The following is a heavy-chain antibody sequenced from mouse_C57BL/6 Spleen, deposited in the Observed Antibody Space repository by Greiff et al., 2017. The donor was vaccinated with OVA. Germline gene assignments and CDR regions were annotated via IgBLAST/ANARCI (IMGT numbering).Heavy chain of an antibody. D-gene: IGHD2-4*01. J-gene: IGHJ3*01. Sequence: QVQLQQPGAELVRPGTSVKLSCKASGYTFTSYWMHWVKQRPGQGLEWIGVIDPSDSYTNYNQKFKGKATLTVDTSSSTAYMQLSSLTSEDSAVYYCARRGDYEAWFAYWGQGTLVTVSA. V-gene: IGHV1-59*01. CDR1: GYTFTSYW. CDR3: ARRGDYEAWFAY. CDR2: IDPSDSYT.